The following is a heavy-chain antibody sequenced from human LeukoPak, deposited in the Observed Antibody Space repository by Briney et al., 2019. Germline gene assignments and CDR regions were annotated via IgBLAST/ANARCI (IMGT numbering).Heavy chain of an antibody. D-gene: IGHD1-1*01. CDR1: GYTFNNYG. Sequence: GASVKVSCKASGYTFNNYGVSWVRQAPGQGLEWMGRIDTYRGSTNYAQNLQGRVTVTTDTSTTTVYMELRSLRSDDTAVYYCARPNTDATGYFFDYWGQGTQVTVSS. V-gene: IGHV1-18*01. CDR2: IDTYRGST. CDR3: ARPNTDATGYFFDY. J-gene: IGHJ4*02.